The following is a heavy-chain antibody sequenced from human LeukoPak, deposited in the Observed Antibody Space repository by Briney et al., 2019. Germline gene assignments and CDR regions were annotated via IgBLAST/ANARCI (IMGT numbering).Heavy chain of an antibody. CDR2: INPSDGST. J-gene: IGHJ4*02. D-gene: IGHD1-1*01. CDR3: ARGITTGAPY. Sequence: ASVKVSCKASGYTFSSYFMHWVRQAPGQGLEWMGIINPSDGSTSYARELQGRVTMTRDTSTGTVYMELSGLRSDDTAVYYCARGITTGAPYWGQGTLVTVSS. V-gene: IGHV1-46*01. CDR1: GYTFSSYF.